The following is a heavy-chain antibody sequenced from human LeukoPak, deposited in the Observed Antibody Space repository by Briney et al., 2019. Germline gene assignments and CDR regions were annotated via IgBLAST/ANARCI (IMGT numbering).Heavy chain of an antibody. V-gene: IGHV4-34*01. D-gene: IGHD6-13*01. J-gene: IGHJ4*02. CDR2: INHSGST. CDR1: GGSFSGYY. CDR3: ARQYSSNTFDY. Sequence: SETLSLTCAVYGGSFSGYYWSWIRQPPGKGLEWIGEINHSGSTNYNPSLKSRVTISVDTSKNQFSLKLSSVTAADTAVYYCARQYSSNTFDYWGQGTLVTVSS.